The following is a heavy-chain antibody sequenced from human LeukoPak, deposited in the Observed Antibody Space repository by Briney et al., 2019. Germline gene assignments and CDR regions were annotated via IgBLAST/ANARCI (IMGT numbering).Heavy chain of an antibody. D-gene: IGHD3-9*01. J-gene: IGHJ3*02. V-gene: IGHV1-46*01. CDR3: ARGDILTGYYYDAFDI. Sequence: ASVKVSCKASGYTFISYYLHWVRQAPGQGLEWMGIINPSGGSTDYAQKLQGRVTMTRDTSTTTVYMELSSLRSEDTAVYYCARGDILTGYYYDAFDIWGQGTLVTASS. CDR1: GYTFISYY. CDR2: INPSGGST.